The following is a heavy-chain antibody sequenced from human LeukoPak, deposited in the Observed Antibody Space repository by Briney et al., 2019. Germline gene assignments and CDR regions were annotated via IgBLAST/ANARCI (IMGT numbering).Heavy chain of an antibody. CDR3: VRAGSMVTLPFDY. V-gene: IGHV1-8*03. J-gene: IGHJ4*02. Sequence: EASVKVSCKASGYTFSNYEINRVRQASGHGLEWMGWMSPHSGNTDYSQKFQGRLTITRDTSISTAYMELTSLRSDDTAIYYCVRAGSMVTLPFDYWGQGTLVTVSS. CDR1: GYTFSNYE. D-gene: IGHD2-21*02. CDR2: MSPHSGNT.